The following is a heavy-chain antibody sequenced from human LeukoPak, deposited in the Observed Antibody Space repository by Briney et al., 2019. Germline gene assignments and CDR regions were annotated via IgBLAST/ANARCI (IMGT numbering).Heavy chain of an antibody. J-gene: IGHJ4*02. D-gene: IGHD3-22*01. CDR3: ARHPPRGGSGYYADY. CDR1: GYSFISYW. CDR2: IYPGDSDT. Sequence: GESLKISCKVSGYSFISYWIVWVRQMPGKGLEWMGFIYPGDSDTRYSPSFQGQVTISADKSISTAYLQWSSLRASDTAIYYCARHPPRGGSGYYADYWGQGTLVTVSS. V-gene: IGHV5-51*01.